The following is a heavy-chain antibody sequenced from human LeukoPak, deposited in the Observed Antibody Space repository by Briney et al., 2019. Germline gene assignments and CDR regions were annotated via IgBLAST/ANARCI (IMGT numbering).Heavy chain of an antibody. J-gene: IGHJ4*02. Sequence: GGSLRLSCAASGFTFSSYSMNWVRQAPGKGLEWVSSISSSSSYIYYADSVKGRFTISRDNAKNSLYLQMNSLRAEDTAVYYCAREGVGYDSRGYDYWGQGTLVTVSS. D-gene: IGHD3-22*01. V-gene: IGHV3-21*01. CDR1: GFTFSSYS. CDR3: AREGVGYDSRGYDY. CDR2: ISSSSSYI.